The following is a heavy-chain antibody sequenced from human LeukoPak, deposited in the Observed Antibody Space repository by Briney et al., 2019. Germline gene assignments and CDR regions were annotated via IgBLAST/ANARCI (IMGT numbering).Heavy chain of an antibody. J-gene: IGHJ6*03. Sequence: GGSLRLSCAASGFTFNNYGMHWVRQAPGKGLEWVAFIRYDGSNKYYADSVKGRFTVSRDNSKNTLYLQMKSLRAEDTAVYYCAKGGGYEAQYYYYYLDVWGKGTTVTISS. CDR1: GFTFNNYG. D-gene: IGHD5-12*01. CDR2: IRYDGSNK. CDR3: AKGGGYEAQYYYYYLDV. V-gene: IGHV3-30*02.